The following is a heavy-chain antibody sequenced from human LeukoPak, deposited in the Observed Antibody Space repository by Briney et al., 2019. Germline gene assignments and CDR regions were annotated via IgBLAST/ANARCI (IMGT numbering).Heavy chain of an antibody. J-gene: IGHJ4*02. CDR3: ARVTGYSSGRYVGY. CDR2: IYYSGST. CDR1: GGSISSSSYY. Sequence: PSETLSLTCTVSGGSISSSSYYWGWIRQPPGKGLEWIGSIYYSGSTYYNPSLRSRVTISVDTSKNQFSLKLSSVTAADTAVYYCARVTGYSSGRYVGYWGQGTLVTVSS. D-gene: IGHD6-19*01. V-gene: IGHV4-39*01.